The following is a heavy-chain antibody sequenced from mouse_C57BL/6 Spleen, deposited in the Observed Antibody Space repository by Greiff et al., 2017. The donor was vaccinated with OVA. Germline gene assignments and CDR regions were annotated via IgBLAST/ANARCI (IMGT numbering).Heavy chain of an antibody. CDR1: GYTFTSYW. CDR3: ARGYYGSSLYAMDY. J-gene: IGHJ4*01. D-gene: IGHD1-1*01. Sequence: QVQLQQPGAELVRPGSSVKLSCKASGYTFTSYWMDWVKQRPGQGLEWIGNIYPSDSETHYSQKFKDKATLTVDKSSSTAYMQLSSLTSEDSAVYYCARGYYGSSLYAMDYWGQGTSVTVSA. CDR2: IYPSDSET. V-gene: IGHV1-61*01.